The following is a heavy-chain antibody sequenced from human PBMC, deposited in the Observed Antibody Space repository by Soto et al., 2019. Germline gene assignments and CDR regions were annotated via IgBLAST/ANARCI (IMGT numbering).Heavy chain of an antibody. D-gene: IGHD3-22*01. Sequence: ASLRLSCAACGFTFSTYAMWWVGPAPGKGVAWVSVISGSNGFKYHADSVNGRFTISRDNSKNTLFLQLNRLRADDTAIYYCGKVGFHDSSFYSLEFGAWGQVTLVTAP. J-gene: IGHJ5*02. CDR2: ISGSNGFK. CDR1: GFTFSTYA. CDR3: GKVGFHDSSFYSLEFGA. V-gene: IGHV3-23*01.